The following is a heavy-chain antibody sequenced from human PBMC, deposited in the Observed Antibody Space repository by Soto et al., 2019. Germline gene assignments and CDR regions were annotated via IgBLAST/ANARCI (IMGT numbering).Heavy chain of an antibody. CDR3: ARDDRSGYYWAIDY. D-gene: IGHD3-22*01. CDR2: IIPIFGTA. CDR1: GGTFSSYA. Sequence: ASVKVSCKASGGTFSSYAISWVRQAPGQGLEWMGGIIPIFGTANYAQKFQGRVTITADESTSTAYMELSSLRSEDTAVYYCARDDRSGYYWAIDYWGRGTLVTVSS. V-gene: IGHV1-69*13. J-gene: IGHJ4*02.